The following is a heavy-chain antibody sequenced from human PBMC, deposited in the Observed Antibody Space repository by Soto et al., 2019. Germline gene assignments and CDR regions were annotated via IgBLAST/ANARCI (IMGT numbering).Heavy chain of an antibody. CDR2: IIPIFGTA. J-gene: IGHJ5*02. Sequence: SVKVACKASGGTFSSYAISWVRQATGQGLEWMGGIIPIFGTANYAQKFQGRVSITADESTSTAYMELSSLRSEDTAVYYCARALGYSSGWYWFDPWGQGTLVTVSS. CDR3: ARALGYSSGWYWFDP. D-gene: IGHD6-19*01. CDR1: GGTFSSYA. V-gene: IGHV1-69*13.